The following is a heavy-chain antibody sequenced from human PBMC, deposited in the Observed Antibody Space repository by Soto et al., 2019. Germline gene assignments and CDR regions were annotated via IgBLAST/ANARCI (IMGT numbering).Heavy chain of an antibody. D-gene: IGHD3-9*01. CDR1: GYTFTSQV. CDR3: ARDEERTVLRYFDWLSSYYYGMDV. CDR2: ISAYKATT. V-gene: IGHV1-18*01. J-gene: IGHJ6*02. Sequence: APVKASTKAPGYTFTSQVIRWALQAPGQGLEWRGWISAYKATTNYAQKPQGRVTMTTDTSTSTAYMELRSLRADDTAVYYCARDEERTVLRYFDWLSSYYYGMDVWGQGTTVTVSS.